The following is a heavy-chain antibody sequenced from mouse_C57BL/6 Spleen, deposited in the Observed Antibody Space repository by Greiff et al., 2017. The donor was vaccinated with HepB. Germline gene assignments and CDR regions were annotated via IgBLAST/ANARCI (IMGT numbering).Heavy chain of an antibody. CDR1: GYTFTDYY. V-gene: IGHV1-26*01. CDR3: ARGHRGFAY. D-gene: IGHD3-1*01. Sequence: VQLQQSGPELVKPGASVKISCKASGYTFTDYYMNWVKQSHGKSLEWIGDINPNNGGTSYNQKFKGKATLTVDKSSSTAYMELRSLTSEDSAVYYCARGHRGFAYWGQGTLVTVSA. CDR2: INPNNGGT. J-gene: IGHJ3*01.